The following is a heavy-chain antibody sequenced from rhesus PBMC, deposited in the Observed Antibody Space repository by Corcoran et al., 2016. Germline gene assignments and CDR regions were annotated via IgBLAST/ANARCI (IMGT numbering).Heavy chain of an antibody. V-gene: IGHV4-80*01. CDR3: ASAQVAVDY. CDR1: GASISSYW. Sequence: QVQLQESGPGLVKPSETLSLTCAVSGASISSYWWSMIRQPPGKGLEWIGEINGNSGSTYYNPSVKSRVTSSKDASKNQFSLKLSSLTAADTAVYYCASAQVAVDYWGQGVLVTVSS. CDR2: INGNSGST. D-gene: IGHD4-29*01. J-gene: IGHJ4*01.